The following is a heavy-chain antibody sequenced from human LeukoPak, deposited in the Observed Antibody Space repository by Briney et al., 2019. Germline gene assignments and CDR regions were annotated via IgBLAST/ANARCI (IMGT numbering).Heavy chain of an antibody. CDR1: GFTLSSYS. Sequence: GGSLRLSCAASGFTLSSYSMNWVRQAPGKGLEWVSYISSSSSTIYYADSVKGRFTMSRDNAKNSLYLRMNSLRAEDTAVYYCARGSNYAATWFDPWGQGTLVTVSS. J-gene: IGHJ5*02. D-gene: IGHD4-11*01. CDR2: ISSSSSTI. V-gene: IGHV3-48*04. CDR3: ARGSNYAATWFDP.